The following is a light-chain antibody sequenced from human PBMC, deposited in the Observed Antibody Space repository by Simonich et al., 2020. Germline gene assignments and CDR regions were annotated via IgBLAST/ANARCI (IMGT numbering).Light chain of an antibody. Sequence: QSALTQPASGSGSPGQSITISCTGTSSDVGGTNYVSWYHQHPGKAPKLMIYDVSQPPSGVSTRFSGSKSGNTASLTISGLQAEDEADYYCSSYPSSSTVVFGGGTKLTVL. V-gene: IGLV2-14*01. CDR1: SSDVGGTNY. J-gene: IGLJ2*01. CDR2: DVS. CDR3: SSYPSSSTVV.